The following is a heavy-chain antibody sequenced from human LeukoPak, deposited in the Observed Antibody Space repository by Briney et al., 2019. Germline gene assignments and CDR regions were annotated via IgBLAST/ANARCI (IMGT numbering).Heavy chain of an antibody. J-gene: IGHJ1*01. CDR1: GFTFNRYS. Sequence: GGSLRLSCLASGFTFNRYSMKWVRQAPGKGLEWVSSISGSSNDKQYIDSVKGRFNISRDNAKNSLFLQMNSLRAEDTAVYYCVRAEGSSGSSEYFQHWGQGTLVTVSS. CDR3: VRAEGSSGSSEYFQH. CDR2: ISGSSNDK. V-gene: IGHV3-21*01. D-gene: IGHD5-12*01.